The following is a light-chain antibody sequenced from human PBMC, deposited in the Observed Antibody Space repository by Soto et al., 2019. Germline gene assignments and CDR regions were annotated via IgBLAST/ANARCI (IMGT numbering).Light chain of an antibody. CDR2: AAS. Sequence: DIQMTQSPSSLSASVGDRVTITCRASQSITSYLNWYQQKPGKAPQLLIYAASSLQSGVPSRFSGSGSGTYFTLTISSLQPEDFATYSFQQSYSIPWTFGRGTKVEIK. CDR3: QQSYSIPWT. J-gene: IGKJ1*01. V-gene: IGKV1-39*01. CDR1: QSITSY.